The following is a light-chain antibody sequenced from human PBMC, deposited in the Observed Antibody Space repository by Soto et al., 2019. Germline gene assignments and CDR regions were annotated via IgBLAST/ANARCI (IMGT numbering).Light chain of an antibody. V-gene: IGKV1-5*03. CDR2: EAS. CDR1: QNINNW. J-gene: IGKJ1*01. Sequence: DSQMTQSPSTLSASVGDRVTISCRASQNINNWLAWYQQKPGKAPNLLIYEASSLESGVPSRFGGSRSGTEFTLTISSLQPEDFATYYCQQYNSYSWTFGQGTKV. CDR3: QQYNSYSWT.